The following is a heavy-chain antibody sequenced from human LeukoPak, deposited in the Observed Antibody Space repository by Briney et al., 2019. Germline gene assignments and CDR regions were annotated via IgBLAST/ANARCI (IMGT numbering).Heavy chain of an antibody. Sequence: SETLSLTCTVSGGSITSYYWSWIRQPPGKGLEWIGDTNYSGSTNYNPSLKSRGIISVDTSKNQFSLKLSSVTAADTAVYYCARRANWGFFDYWGQGTLVTVSS. CDR1: GGSITSYY. CDR3: ARRANWGFFDY. J-gene: IGHJ4*02. V-gene: IGHV4-59*08. D-gene: IGHD7-27*01. CDR2: TNYSGST.